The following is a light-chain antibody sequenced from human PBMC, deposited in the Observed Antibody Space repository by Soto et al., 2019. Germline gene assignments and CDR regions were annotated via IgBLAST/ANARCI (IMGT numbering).Light chain of an antibody. CDR2: EVV. V-gene: IGLV2-14*01. J-gene: IGLJ1*01. CDR3: SSYTTTNSWI. CDR1: TSDDY. Sequence: QSVLTQPASVSGSPGQSITISCTGATSDDYVSWYQQPPGKAPKLLIYEVVNPPSEVSNRFSGSKSDNTASLTISGLQAEDEAHYYCSSYTTTNSWIFGTGTKVTVL.